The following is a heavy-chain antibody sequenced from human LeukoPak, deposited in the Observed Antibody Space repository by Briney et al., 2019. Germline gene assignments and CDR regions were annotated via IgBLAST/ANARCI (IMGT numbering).Heavy chain of an antibody. V-gene: IGHV4-30-4*01. J-gene: IGHJ4*02. CDR3: ARESPVPAALLDY. D-gene: IGHD2-2*01. CDR1: GGSISSGDYY. Sequence: SQTLSLTCTVSGGSISSGDYYWSWIRQPPGKGLEWIGYIYYSGSTYYNPSLKSRVTISVDTSKNQFSLKLSSVTAADTAVYYCARESPVPAALLDYWGQGTLVTVSS. CDR2: IYYSGST.